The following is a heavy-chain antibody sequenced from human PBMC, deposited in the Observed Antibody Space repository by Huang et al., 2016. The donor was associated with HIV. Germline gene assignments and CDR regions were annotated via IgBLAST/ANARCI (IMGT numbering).Heavy chain of an antibody. CDR1: GGTFSKYA. D-gene: IGHD4-17*01. V-gene: IGHV1-69*13. Sequence: QVQLVQSGAEVKTPGSSVKVSCKASGGTFSKYAISWVRQAPGQGLEWMGGILPMFGTPNYERKFQDRVTITADDSTSTTDVEVSSLRSEDTALYYCARGQLGSYGDYDVLYWGQGTLVTVSS. CDR2: ILPMFGTP. CDR3: ARGQLGSYGDYDVLY. J-gene: IGHJ4*02.